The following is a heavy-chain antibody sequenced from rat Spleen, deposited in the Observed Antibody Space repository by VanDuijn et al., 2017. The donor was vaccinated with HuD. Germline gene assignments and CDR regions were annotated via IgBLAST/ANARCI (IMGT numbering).Heavy chain of an antibody. Sequence: EVQLVESGGGLVQPGNSLKLSCAASGFTFSGYAMAWVRQSPKKGLEWVATIIYDGSSTYYRGSVKGRFTISRDNAKTTLYLQMDSLGSEDTATYYCTTYGGLRNWFAYWGQGTLVTVSS. V-gene: IGHV5S10*01. CDR2: IIYDGSST. D-gene: IGHD4-1*01. CDR1: GFTFSGYA. J-gene: IGHJ3*01. CDR3: TTYGGLRNWFAY.